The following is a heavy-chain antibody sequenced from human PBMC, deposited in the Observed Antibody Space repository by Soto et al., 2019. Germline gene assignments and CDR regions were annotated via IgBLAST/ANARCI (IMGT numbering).Heavy chain of an antibody. CDR1: GYTFNSYG. CDR3: ARGPTVGDI. J-gene: IGHJ3*02. D-gene: IGHD2-21*02. Sequence: QVQLVQSGGEVKKPGASVKVSCKASGYTFNSYGISWVRQAPGQGLEWMGWIRVKNGNTNYAQNFQGRFTMTTDTSKSPAYRELRSVRSDDTAVYYCARGPTVGDIWGQGTMVTVSS. V-gene: IGHV1-18*01. CDR2: IRVKNGNT.